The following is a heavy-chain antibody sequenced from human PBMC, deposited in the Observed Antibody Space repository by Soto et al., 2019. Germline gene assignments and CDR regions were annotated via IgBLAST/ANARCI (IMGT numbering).Heavy chain of an antibody. Sequence: ASVKVSCKASGYTFTSYGISWVRQAPGRGLEWIGWISAYNGNTNYAQKLQGRVTMTTDTSTSTAYMELRSLRSDDTAVYYCARESPSPARHPDAFDIWGQGTMVTVSS. J-gene: IGHJ3*02. CDR1: GYTFTSYG. CDR2: ISAYNGNT. V-gene: IGHV1-18*01. CDR3: ARESPSPARHPDAFDI.